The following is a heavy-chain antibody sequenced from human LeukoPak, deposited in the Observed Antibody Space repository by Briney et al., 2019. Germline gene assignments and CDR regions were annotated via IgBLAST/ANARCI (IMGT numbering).Heavy chain of an antibody. CDR3: AKDMRGYNYGYFDY. V-gene: IGHV3-23*01. D-gene: IGHD5-18*01. J-gene: IGHJ4*02. CDR1: GFTFSSYA. CDR2: ISSGGSGT. Sequence: SGGSLRLPCVASGFTFSSYAMSWVRQAPGKGLEWVSGISSGGSGTYYADSVKGRFTISRDNSRNTLYLQMNSLRAEDTAVYYCAKDMRGYNYGYFDYLGQGTLVTVSS.